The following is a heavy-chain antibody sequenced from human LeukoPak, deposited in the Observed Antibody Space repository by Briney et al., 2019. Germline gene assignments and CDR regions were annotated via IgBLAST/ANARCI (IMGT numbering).Heavy chain of an antibody. CDR2: IIPIFGTP. Sequence: ASVKVSCKASGGTSTIYGISWVRQAPGQGLEWMGRIIPIFGTPKYAQKFEGRVTITADKSTRTAYLILNSLRPDDMAVYYCARDENSGSREFDYWGQGTLVTVS. V-gene: IGHV1-69*06. D-gene: IGHD3-10*01. CDR3: ARDENSGSREFDY. J-gene: IGHJ4*02. CDR1: GGTSTIYG.